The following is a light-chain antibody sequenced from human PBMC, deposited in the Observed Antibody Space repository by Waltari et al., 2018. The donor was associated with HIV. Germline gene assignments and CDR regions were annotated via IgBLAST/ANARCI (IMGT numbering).Light chain of an antibody. J-gene: IGLJ2*01. Sequence: QSVLTQPPSVSAAPGQKVTISCSGSNSNIGNNYVSWYQQLPGTAPKLLIYDNNNRPSGSPDRFSGSKAGTSATLGITGLQTGDEADYYCGTWDSSLSAVLFGGGTQLTVL. V-gene: IGLV1-51*01. CDR3: GTWDSSLSAVL. CDR2: DNN. CDR1: NSNIGNNY.